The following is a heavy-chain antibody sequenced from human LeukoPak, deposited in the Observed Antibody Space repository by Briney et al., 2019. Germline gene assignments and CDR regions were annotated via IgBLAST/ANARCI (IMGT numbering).Heavy chain of an antibody. CDR3: AREYCSGGSCYSDAFDI. CDR2: ISSSSSYI. Sequence: GGSLRLSXAASGFTFSSYSMNWVRQAPGKGLEWVSSISSSSSYIYYADSVKGRFTISRDNAKNSLYLQMNSLRAEDTAVYYCAREYCSGGSCYSDAFDIWGQGTMVTVSS. CDR1: GFTFSSYS. D-gene: IGHD2-15*01. V-gene: IGHV3-21*01. J-gene: IGHJ3*02.